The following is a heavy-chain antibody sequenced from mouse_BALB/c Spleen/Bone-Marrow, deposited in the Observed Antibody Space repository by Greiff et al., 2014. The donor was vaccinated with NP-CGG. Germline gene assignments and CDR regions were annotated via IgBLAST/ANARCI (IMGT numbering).Heavy chain of an antibody. J-gene: IGHJ3*01. CDR2: ISSGSSTI. CDR3: ARSPWFAY. V-gene: IGHV5-17*02. CDR1: GFTFSSFG. Sequence: EVQGVESGGGLVQPGGSRKLSCAASGFTFSSFGMHGVRQAPEKGLEWVAYISSGSSTIYYADTVKGRFTISRDNPKSTLFLQMTSLRSEDTAMYHCARSPWFAYWGQGTLVTVSA.